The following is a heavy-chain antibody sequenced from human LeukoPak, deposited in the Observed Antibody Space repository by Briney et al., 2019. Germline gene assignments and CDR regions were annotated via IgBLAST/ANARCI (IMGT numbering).Heavy chain of an antibody. J-gene: IGHJ4*02. V-gene: IGHV3-30-3*01. CDR1: GFTFSSYA. CDR3: ARGYERYSSSWYLGY. D-gene: IGHD6-13*01. CDR2: ISYDGSNK. Sequence: GGSLRLSCAASGFTFSSYAMHWVRPAPRKGQEWVAVISYDGSNKYYADSVKGRFTISRDNSKNTLYLQMNSLRAEDTAVYYCARGYERYSSSWYLGYWGQGTLVTVSS.